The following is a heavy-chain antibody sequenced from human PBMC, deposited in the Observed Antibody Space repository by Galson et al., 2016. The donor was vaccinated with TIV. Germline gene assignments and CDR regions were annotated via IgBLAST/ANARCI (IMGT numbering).Heavy chain of an antibody. CDR1: GGSIGNYY. Sequence: ETLSLTCTVSGGSIGNYYWSWIRQSPGKGLEWIGHMYHSGSTDYKYSLKSRVTISADTSKNQLSLKLRSVTAADTAVYYCARDKSGYETVDTFYYYMDVWGTGTTVTVSS. CDR3: ARDKSGYETVDTFYYYMDV. J-gene: IGHJ6*03. D-gene: IGHD5-12*01. CDR2: MYHSGST. V-gene: IGHV4-59*01.